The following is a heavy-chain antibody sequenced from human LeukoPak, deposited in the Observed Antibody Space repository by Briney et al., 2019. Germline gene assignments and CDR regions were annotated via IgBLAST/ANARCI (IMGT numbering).Heavy chain of an antibody. Sequence: SETLSLTCTVSGGSISSYYWSWIRQPPGKGLEWIGYIYYSGRTDYNPSLKSRVTISIDKSKNQFSLELSSVTAADTAVYYCTRGWSSGGAFDIWGQGTMVTVSS. CDR3: TRGWSSGGAFDI. V-gene: IGHV4-59*08. CDR1: GGSISSYY. J-gene: IGHJ3*02. CDR2: IYYSGRT. D-gene: IGHD6-19*01.